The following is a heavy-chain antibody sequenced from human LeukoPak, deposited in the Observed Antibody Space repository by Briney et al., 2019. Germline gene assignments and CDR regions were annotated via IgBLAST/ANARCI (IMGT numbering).Heavy chain of an antibody. D-gene: IGHD5-24*01. Sequence: GGSLRLSCAASGFTYSSYAMSWVRQAPGKGLGWVSAISVSGGSTYYADSVKGRFTISRDNSKGTVYLQMNSLRPEDTAVYYCAKDDAWLQYGNWGRGTLVTVSS. CDR2: ISVSGGST. CDR3: AKDDAWLQYGN. J-gene: IGHJ4*02. CDR1: GFTYSSYA. V-gene: IGHV3-23*01.